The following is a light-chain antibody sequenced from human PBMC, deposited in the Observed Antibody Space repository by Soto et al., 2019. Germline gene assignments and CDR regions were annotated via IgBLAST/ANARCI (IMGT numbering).Light chain of an antibody. J-gene: IGKJ4*01. Sequence: EIVLTQSPVTLSLSPGERATLSCRASQSVGSYFAWYQQKPGQAPRLLIYDASSRATGIPARFSGSGSGTDCTLTISSLEPEGFAVYYCQQRSDWPSTFGGGTRVEIK. CDR1: QSVGSY. CDR2: DAS. V-gene: IGKV3-11*01. CDR3: QQRSDWPST.